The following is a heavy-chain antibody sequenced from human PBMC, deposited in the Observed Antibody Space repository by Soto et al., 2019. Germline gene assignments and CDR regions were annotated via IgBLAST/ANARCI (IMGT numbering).Heavy chain of an antibody. CDR2: IYHSGST. V-gene: IGHV4-30-2*01. J-gene: IGHJ4*02. D-gene: IGHD4-17*01. Sequence: SETLSLTCAVSGGSISSGGYSWSWIRQPPGKGLEWIGYIYHSGSTYYNPSLKSRVTISVDRSKNQFSLKLSSVTAADTAVYYCARDSANGAYGDYDYWGQGTLVTVS. CDR3: ARDSANGAYGDYDY. CDR1: GGSISSGGYS.